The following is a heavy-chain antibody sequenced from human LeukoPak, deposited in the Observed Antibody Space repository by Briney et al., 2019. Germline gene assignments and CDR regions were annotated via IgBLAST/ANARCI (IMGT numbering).Heavy chain of an antibody. D-gene: IGHD6-19*01. CDR1: GGSISSYY. Sequence: PSETLSLTCTVSGGSISSYYWSWIRQPPGKGLEWIGYIYTSGSTNYNPSLKSRVTISVDTSKNQFSPKLSSVTAADTAVYYCASGPSPNDSSGNGSDYWGQGTLVTVSS. V-gene: IGHV4-4*09. CDR2: IYTSGST. J-gene: IGHJ4*02. CDR3: ASGPSPNDSSGNGSDY.